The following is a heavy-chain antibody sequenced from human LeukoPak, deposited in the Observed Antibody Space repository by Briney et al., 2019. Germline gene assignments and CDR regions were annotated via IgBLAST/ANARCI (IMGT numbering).Heavy chain of an antibody. CDR1: GYTFTSYG. J-gene: IGHJ5*02. CDR2: ISAYNGNT. CDR3: ARNTGYYYGSGSYAWFDP. D-gene: IGHD3-10*01. Sequence: ASVTVSCKASGYTFTSYGISWVRQAPGQGLEWMGWISAYNGNTNYAQKLQGRVTMTTDTSTSTAYMELRSLRSDDTAVYYCARNTGYYYGSGSYAWFDPWGQGTLVTVSS. V-gene: IGHV1-18*01.